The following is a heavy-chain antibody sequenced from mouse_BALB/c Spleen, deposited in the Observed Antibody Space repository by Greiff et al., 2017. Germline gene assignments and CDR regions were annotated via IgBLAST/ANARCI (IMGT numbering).Heavy chain of an antibody. CDR3: ARFPYGNYDYAMDY. CDR2: ISYSGST. Sequence: EVKLQESGPGLVKPSQSLSLTCTVTGYSITSDYAWNWIRQFPGNKLEWMGYISYSGSTSYNPSLKSRISITRDTSKNQFFLQLNSVTTEDTATYYCARFPYGNYDYAMDYWGQGTSVTVSS. V-gene: IGHV3-2*02. J-gene: IGHJ4*01. D-gene: IGHD2-1*01. CDR1: GYSITSDYA.